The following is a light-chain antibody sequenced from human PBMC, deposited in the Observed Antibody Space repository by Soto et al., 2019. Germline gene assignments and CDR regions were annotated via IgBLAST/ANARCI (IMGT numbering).Light chain of an antibody. CDR3: QQNYNSWT. J-gene: IGKJ1*01. CDR1: PSINDY. CDR2: GAS. Sequence: DVHMTQSPSSLSASVGDSVTVTCQASPSINDYLNWYQQRPGKAPKLLIYGASILQRGVPSRFSGSGSGTHFTLTITNPQPEDSATYYCQQNYNSWTFGQGTKVDIK. V-gene: IGKV1-39*01.